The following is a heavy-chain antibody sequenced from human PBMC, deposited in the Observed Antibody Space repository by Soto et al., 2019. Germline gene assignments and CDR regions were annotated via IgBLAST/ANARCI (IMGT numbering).Heavy chain of an antibody. Sequence: PSETLAVTGSLSAGFISSDDWSWIRQPPGKGLEWIGYIYSRGSNHYMPSLQSRVTISVDTSKNQFSLKLSSVTAADTAVYYRASSGYAFDIWRRGT. CDR2: IYSRGSN. CDR3: ASSGYAFDI. CDR1: AGFISSDD. J-gene: IGHJ3*02. D-gene: IGHD3-9*01. V-gene: IGHV4-59*01.